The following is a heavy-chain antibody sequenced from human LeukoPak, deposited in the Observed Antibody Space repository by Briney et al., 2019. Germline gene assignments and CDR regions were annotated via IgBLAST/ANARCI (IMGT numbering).Heavy chain of an antibody. CDR1: GFTFSSYG. D-gene: IGHD3-22*01. V-gene: IGHV3-30*18. CDR3: AKANYYDSSGYYSY. J-gene: IGHJ4*02. Sequence: QPGGSLRLSCAASGFTFSSYGMHWVRQAPGKGLEWVAVISYDGSNKYYADSVKGRFTISGDNSENTLYLQMNSLRAEDTAVYYCAKANYYDSSGYYSYWGQGTLVTVSS. CDR2: ISYDGSNK.